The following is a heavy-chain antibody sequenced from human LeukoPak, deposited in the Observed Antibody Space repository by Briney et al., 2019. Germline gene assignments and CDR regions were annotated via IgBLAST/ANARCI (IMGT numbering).Heavy chain of an antibody. CDR2: TYYRSKWYT. Sequence: SQTLSLTCDISGDSVSSSSAAWNWIRQSPSRGLEWLGRTYYRSKWYTDYAVSVKGRISINPDTSQNQFSLQLNSVTPEDTAVYYCARAASPYYYGSGSYYSRFDYWGQGTLVTVSS. CDR3: ARAASPYYYGSGSYYSRFDY. CDR1: GDSVSSSSAA. V-gene: IGHV6-1*01. J-gene: IGHJ4*02. D-gene: IGHD3-10*01.